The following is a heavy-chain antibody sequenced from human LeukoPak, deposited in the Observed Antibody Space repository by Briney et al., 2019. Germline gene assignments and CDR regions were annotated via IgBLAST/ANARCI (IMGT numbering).Heavy chain of an antibody. D-gene: IGHD3-10*01. J-gene: IGHJ4*02. CDR2: IYYSGST. CDR1: GGSISSYY. CDR3: VRDRELNY. V-gene: IGHV4-59*01. Sequence: SETLSLACTVSGGSISSYYWSWIRQPPGKGLEWIGYIYYSGSTNYNPSLKSRVTISVDTSRNQFSLRLTSVTAADAAVYYCVRDRELNYWGQGTLVTVSS.